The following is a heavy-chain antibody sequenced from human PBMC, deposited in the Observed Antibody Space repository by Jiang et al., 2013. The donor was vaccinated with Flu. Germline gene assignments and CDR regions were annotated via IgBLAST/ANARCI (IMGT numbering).Heavy chain of an antibody. D-gene: IGHD6-6*01. CDR3: ARDTYSGSWALFDY. V-gene: IGHV6-1*01. Sequence: WIRQSPSRGLEWLGRTYYRSKWYNDYAVSVKSRITINPDTSENQVSLQLNSVTPEDTAVYYCARDTYSGSWALFDYWGQGTLVTVSS. CDR2: TYYRSKWYN. J-gene: IGHJ4*02.